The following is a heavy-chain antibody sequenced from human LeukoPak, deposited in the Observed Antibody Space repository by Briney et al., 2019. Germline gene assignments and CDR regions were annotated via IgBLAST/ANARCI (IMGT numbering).Heavy chain of an antibody. CDR3: AKDAF. V-gene: IGHV3-7*01. CDR1: GFPFDISW. Sequence: GRSLRLSCAASGFPFDISWLNWVRQAPGKGPEWVATMKPDGSEKYYVDSVKGRFTISRDNAKNSVYLQMDSLRVEDTAVYYCAKDAFWGRGTLVTVSS. CDR2: MKPDGSEK. J-gene: IGHJ4*02.